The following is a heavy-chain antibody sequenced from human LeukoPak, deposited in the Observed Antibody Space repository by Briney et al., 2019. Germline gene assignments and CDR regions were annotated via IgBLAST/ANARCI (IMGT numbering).Heavy chain of an antibody. D-gene: IGHD3-16*01. CDR2: ISGSGGST. CDR3: AKRNYDYFQYYFDY. V-gene: IGHV3-23*01. Sequence: GGSLRLSCAASGFTFSSYAMSWVRQAPGKGLEWVSAISGSGGSTDYADSVKGRFTISRDNSKNTLYLQMNSLRAEDTAVYYCAKRNYDYFQYYFDYWGQGTLVTVSS. J-gene: IGHJ4*02. CDR1: GFTFSSYA.